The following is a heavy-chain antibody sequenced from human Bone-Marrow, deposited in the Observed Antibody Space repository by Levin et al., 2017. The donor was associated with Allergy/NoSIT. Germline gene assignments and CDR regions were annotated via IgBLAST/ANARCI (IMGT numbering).Heavy chain of an antibody. CDR3: ARGKIVRSRYGWVDY. Sequence: GSLRLSCAVYGGSFSGYYWSWIRQPPGKGLEWIGEINHSGSTNYNPSLKSRVTISVDTSKNQFSLKLSSVTAADTAVYYCARGKIVRSRYGWVDYWGQGTLVTVSS. D-gene: IGHD2-8*02. CDR1: GGSFSGYY. V-gene: IGHV4-34*01. CDR2: INHSGST. J-gene: IGHJ4*02.